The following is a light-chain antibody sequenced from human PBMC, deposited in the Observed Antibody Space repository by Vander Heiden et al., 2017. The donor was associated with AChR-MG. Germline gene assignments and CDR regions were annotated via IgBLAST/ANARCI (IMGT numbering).Light chain of an antibody. J-gene: IGKJ4*01. CDR2: GAS. CDR1: QSVSSN. Sequence: DIVMTQSPATLSVSPGERATLSCRASQSVSSNLAWYQQKPGQAPRLLIYGASTRATGIPARFSGSGSGTEFTLTISSRQSEDFAVYYCQQYKNWPGLTFGGGTKVEIK. CDR3: QQYKNWPGLT. V-gene: IGKV3-15*01.